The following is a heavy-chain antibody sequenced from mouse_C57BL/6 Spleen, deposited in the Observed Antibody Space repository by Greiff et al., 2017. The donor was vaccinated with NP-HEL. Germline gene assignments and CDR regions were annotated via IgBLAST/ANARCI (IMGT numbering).Heavy chain of an antibody. CDR2: IHPNSGST. Sequence: VQLQQPGAELVKPGASVKLSCKASGYTFTSYWMHWVKQRPGQGLEWIGMIHPNSGSTNYNEKFKSKATLTVDKPSSTAYMQLSRLTSEDSAVYYGAREAGFDYWGQGTTLTVSS. V-gene: IGHV1-64*01. CDR1: GYTFTSYW. J-gene: IGHJ2*01. CDR3: AREAGFDY. D-gene: IGHD3-2*02.